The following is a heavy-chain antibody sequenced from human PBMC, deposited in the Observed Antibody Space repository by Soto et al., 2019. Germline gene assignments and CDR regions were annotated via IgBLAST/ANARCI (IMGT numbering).Heavy chain of an antibody. V-gene: IGHV1-69*13. J-gene: IGHJ6*02. CDR2: IIPIFGTA. Sequence: SVKVSCKASGGTFSSYAISWVRQAPGQGLEWVGGIIPIFGTANYAQKFQGRVTITADESTSTAYMELSSLRSEDTAVYYCARGGILPISYYYYYGMDVWGQGTTVTVSS. CDR1: GGTFSSYA. CDR3: ARGGILPISYYYYYGMDV. D-gene: IGHD1-20*01.